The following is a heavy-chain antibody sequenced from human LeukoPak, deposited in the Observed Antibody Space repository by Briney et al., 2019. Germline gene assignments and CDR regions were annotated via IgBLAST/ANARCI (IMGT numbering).Heavy chain of an antibody. CDR2: ISYDGSNK. V-gene: IGHV3-30*18. CDR3: AKEDHGDYAWYFDL. CDR1: GFTFSSYG. J-gene: IGHJ2*01. D-gene: IGHD4-17*01. Sequence: GSLRLSCAASGFTFSSYGMHWIRQAPGKGLEWVAVISYDGSNKYYADSVKGRFTISRDNSKNTLYLQMNSLRAEDTAVYYCAKEDHGDYAWYFDLWGRGTLVTVSS.